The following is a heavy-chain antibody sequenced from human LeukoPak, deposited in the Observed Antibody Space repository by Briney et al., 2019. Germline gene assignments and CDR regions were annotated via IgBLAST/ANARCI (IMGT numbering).Heavy chain of an antibody. CDR1: GGSFSGYY. V-gene: IGHV4-34*01. J-gene: IGHJ4*02. Sequence: NPSETLSLTCAVYGGSFSGYYWSWIRQPPGKGLEWIGEINHSGSTNYNPSLKSRVTISVDTSKSQFSLKLPSVTAADTAVYYCGRTWGYYFDYWGQGTLVAVSS. CDR2: INHSGST. D-gene: IGHD3-16*01. CDR3: GRTWGYYFDY.